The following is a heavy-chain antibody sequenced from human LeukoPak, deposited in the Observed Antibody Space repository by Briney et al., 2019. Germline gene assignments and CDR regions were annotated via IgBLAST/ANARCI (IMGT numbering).Heavy chain of an antibody. CDR3: AGGDSYGYPGFDY. J-gene: IGHJ4*02. Sequence: SETLSLTRTVSGGSISSGSYYWSWIRQPAGKGLKWVGRIYTSGSTNYNPSLKSRVTISVDTSKNQFSLKLSSVTAADTAVYYCAGGDSYGYPGFDYWGQGTLVTVSS. D-gene: IGHD5-18*01. V-gene: IGHV4-61*02. CDR2: IYTSGST. CDR1: GGSISSGSYY.